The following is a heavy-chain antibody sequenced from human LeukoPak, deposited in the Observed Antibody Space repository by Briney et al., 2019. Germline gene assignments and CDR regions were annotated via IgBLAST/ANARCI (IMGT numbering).Heavy chain of an antibody. V-gene: IGHV1-2*06. CDR2: INPNSGGA. J-gene: IGHJ4*02. CDR1: GYTFTGYY. CDR3: ARDPRIAVAGKYFDY. Sequence: ASVTVSCKASGYTFTGYYMHWVRQAPGQGLEWMGRINPNSGGANYAQKFQGRVTMTRGTSISTAYMELSRLRSDDTAVYYCARDPRIAVAGKYFDYWGQGTLVTVSS. D-gene: IGHD6-19*01.